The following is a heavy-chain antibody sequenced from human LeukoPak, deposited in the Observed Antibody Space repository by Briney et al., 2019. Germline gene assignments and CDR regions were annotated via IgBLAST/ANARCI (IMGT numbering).Heavy chain of an antibody. Sequence: PSETLSLTCTVSGGSISSSSYYWGWIRQPPGKGLEWIGSIYYSGSTYYNPSLKSRVTISVDTSKNQFSLKLSSVTAADTAVYYCAISFSGHDPLYFDYWGQGTLVTVSS. V-gene: IGHV4-39*01. D-gene: IGHD5-12*01. J-gene: IGHJ4*02. CDR2: IYYSGST. CDR1: GGSISSSSYY. CDR3: AISFSGHDPLYFDY.